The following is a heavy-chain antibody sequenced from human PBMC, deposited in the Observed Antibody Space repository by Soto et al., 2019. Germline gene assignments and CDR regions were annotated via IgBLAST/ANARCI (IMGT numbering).Heavy chain of an antibody. J-gene: IGHJ4*02. Sequence: EVQLLESGGGLVQPGGSLRLSCAASGFTFSSYAMSWVRQAPGKGLEWVSAISGSGGSTYYADCVKGRFTISRDNSKNTVYLKMNRLGAEDTAVYYCASPCGDYGNYWGQGTLVTVSS. CDR3: ASPCGDYGNY. D-gene: IGHD4-17*01. CDR2: ISGSGGST. CDR1: GFTFSSYA. V-gene: IGHV3-23*01.